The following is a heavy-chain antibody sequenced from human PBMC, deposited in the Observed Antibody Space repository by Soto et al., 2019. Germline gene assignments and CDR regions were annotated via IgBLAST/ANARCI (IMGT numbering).Heavy chain of an antibody. V-gene: IGHV2-5*02. CDR2: IYWDDDK. Sequence: GSGPTLVNPTQTLTLTCTFSGFSLSTSGVGVGWIRQPPGKALEWLALIYWDDDKRYSPSLKSRLTITKDTSKNQVVLTMTNMDPVDTASYYCAHWLYYYDSSGYHSGYFQHWGQGTLVTVSS. CDR1: GFSLSTSGVG. CDR3: AHWLYYYDSSGYHSGYFQH. J-gene: IGHJ1*01. D-gene: IGHD3-22*01.